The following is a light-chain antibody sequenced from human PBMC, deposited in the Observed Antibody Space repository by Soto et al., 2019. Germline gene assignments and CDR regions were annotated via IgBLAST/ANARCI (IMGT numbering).Light chain of an antibody. CDR1: QNINSIY. CDR2: GAS. CDR3: WQYGNSPST. V-gene: IGKV3-20*01. J-gene: IGKJ5*01. Sequence: IVLTQSPGTLSLSPGERATLSCTASQNINSIYLAWYQQKGGQAPRLLIHGASSRATGIPDRLSGSGAGTDFTLTISRLEPEDFSVYFCWQYGNSPSTFGQGTRLEIK.